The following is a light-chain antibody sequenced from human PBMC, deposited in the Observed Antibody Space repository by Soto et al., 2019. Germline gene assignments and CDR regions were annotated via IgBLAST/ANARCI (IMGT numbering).Light chain of an antibody. CDR1: SSDVGSYNL. CDR3: CSYASSSTYV. V-gene: IGLV2-23*02. CDR2: EVS. J-gene: IGLJ1*01. Sequence: QSVLTQPASVSGSPGQSITISCTGTSSDVGSYNLVSWYQQHPGKAPKLMICEVSRRPSGVANRFSGSKSGNTASLTISGLQTEDEAGYYCCSYASSSTYVFGTGTKVTVL.